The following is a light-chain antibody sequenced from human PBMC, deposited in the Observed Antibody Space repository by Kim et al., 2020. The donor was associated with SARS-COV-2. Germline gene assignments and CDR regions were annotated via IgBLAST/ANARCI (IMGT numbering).Light chain of an antibody. J-gene: IGKJ2*01. Sequence: SASVGDRVTITCRASQDIYTFLAWFQQKPGKAPESLIYGASNLQSGVPSKFSGSGSGTDFTLTITSLQPEDFATYYCQQYSRYPPTFGQGTKLEIK. V-gene: IGKV1-16*02. CDR1: QDIYTF. CDR3: QQYSRYPPT. CDR2: GAS.